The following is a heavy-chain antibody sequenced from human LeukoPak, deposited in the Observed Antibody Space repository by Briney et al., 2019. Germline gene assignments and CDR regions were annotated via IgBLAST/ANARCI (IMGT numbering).Heavy chain of an antibody. V-gene: IGHV4-38-2*02. CDR2: IYYSGST. CDR1: GYSISSGYY. CDR3: ARQVYCSSTSCSLDY. J-gene: IGHJ4*02. D-gene: IGHD2-2*01. Sequence: SETLSLTCTVSGYSISSGYYWGWIRQPPGKGLEWIGSIYYSGSTYYNPSLKSRVTISVDTSKNQFSLKLSSVTAADTAVYYCARQVYCSSTSCSLDYWGQGTLVTVSS.